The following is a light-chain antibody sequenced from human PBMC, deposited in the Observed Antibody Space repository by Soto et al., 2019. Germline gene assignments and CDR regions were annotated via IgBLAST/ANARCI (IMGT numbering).Light chain of an antibody. Sequence: EIVLTQSPVTLSLSPVERATLSCMASQSVRSNYLAWYQQQPGQAPRLLIYDASSRATGIPDRFSGSGSGTDFTLTISRLEPEDFAVYFCQQYGSSGTFGQGTKVDIK. V-gene: IGKV3-20*01. CDR1: QSVRSNY. CDR3: QQYGSSGT. CDR2: DAS. J-gene: IGKJ1*01.